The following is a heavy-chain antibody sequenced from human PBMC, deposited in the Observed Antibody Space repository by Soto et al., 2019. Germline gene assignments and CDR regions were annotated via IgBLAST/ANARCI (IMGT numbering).Heavy chain of an antibody. CDR3: AIYDSLRWFDP. CDR1: GYTFTGYY. CDR2: INAGNGNT. V-gene: IGHV1-3*01. Sequence: ASVKVSCKASGYTFTGYYMHWVRQAPGQGLEWMGWINAGNGNTKYSQKFQGRVTITRDTSASTAYMELSSLRSEDTAVYYCAIYDSLRWFDPWGQGTLVTVSS. J-gene: IGHJ5*02. D-gene: IGHD3-22*01.